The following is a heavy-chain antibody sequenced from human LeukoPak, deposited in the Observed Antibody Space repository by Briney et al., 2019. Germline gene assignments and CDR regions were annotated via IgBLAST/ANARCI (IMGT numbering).Heavy chain of an antibody. D-gene: IGHD3-3*01. Sequence: SSETLSLTCTVSGGSISSSSYYWGWIRQPPGKGLEWIGSIYYSGSTYYNPSLKSRVTISVDTSKNQFSLKLSSVTAADTAVYYCARQRGVLRFLEWLPQPSPHPYYFDYWGQGTLVTVSS. J-gene: IGHJ4*02. V-gene: IGHV4-39*01. CDR3: ARQRGVLRFLEWLPQPSPHPYYFDY. CDR2: IYYSGST. CDR1: GGSISSSSYY.